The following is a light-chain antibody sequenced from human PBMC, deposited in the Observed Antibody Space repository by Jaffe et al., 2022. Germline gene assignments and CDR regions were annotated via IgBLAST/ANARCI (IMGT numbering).Light chain of an antibody. CDR3: CSYAGSSTFVV. CDR2: AVT. V-gene: IGLV2-23*02. J-gene: IGLJ2*01. CDR1: SSDVGTYSL. Sequence: QSALTQPASVSGSPGQSITISCTGTSSDVGTYSLVSWYQQCPGKAPKLMIYAVTERPSGVSDRFSGSKSGNTASLTISGLQAEDEADYYCCSYAGSSTFVVFGGGTKLTVL.